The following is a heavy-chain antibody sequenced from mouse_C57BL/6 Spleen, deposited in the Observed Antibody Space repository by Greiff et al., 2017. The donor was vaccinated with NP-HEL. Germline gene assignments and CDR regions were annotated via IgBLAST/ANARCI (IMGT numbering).Heavy chain of an antibody. D-gene: IGHD1-1*01. V-gene: IGHV1-66*01. CDR3: AFITTVVNYFDV. J-gene: IGHJ1*03. Sequence: VKLMESGPELVKPGASVKISCKASGYSFTSYYIHWVKQRPGQGLEWIGWIYPGSGNTKYNEKFKGKATLTADTSSSTAYMQLSSLTSEDSAVYYCAFITTVVNYFDVWGTGTTVTVSS. CDR1: GYSFTSYY. CDR2: IYPGSGNT.